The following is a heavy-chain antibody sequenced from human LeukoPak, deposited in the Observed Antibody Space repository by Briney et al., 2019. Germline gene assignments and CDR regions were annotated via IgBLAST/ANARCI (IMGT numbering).Heavy chain of an antibody. CDR3: AKVPGGLVVVAVTQGGLDY. J-gene: IGHJ4*02. CDR2: ISSTPATT. CDR1: VFTFSSYA. D-gene: IGHD2-15*01. Sequence: VGSLRLSCAASVFTFSSYAMSSVRQAPGEGLEWVSTISSTPATTYSADSVKGRFTISRDNSKNTLYLQMNRLRAEDTAVYYCAKVPGGLVVVAVTQGGLDYWGQGTLVTVSS. V-gene: IGHV3-23*01.